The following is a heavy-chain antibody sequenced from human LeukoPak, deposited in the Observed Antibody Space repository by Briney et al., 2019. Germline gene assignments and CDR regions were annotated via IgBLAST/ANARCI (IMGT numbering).Heavy chain of an antibody. V-gene: IGHV3-23*01. CDR3: AKLVVGATYAFDI. J-gene: IGHJ3*02. D-gene: IGHD1-26*01. CDR1: GFTFSSYA. Sequence: GGSLRLSCAASGFTFSSYAMSWVCQAPGKGLEWVSAISGSGGSTYYADSVKGRFTISRDNSKNTLYLQMNSLRAEDTAVYYCAKLVVGATYAFDIWGQGTMVTVSS. CDR2: ISGSGGST.